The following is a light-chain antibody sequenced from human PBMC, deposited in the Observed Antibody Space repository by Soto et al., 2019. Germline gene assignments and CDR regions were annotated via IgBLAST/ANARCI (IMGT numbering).Light chain of an antibody. V-gene: IGKV3D-15*01. CDR1: QSINSF. CDR3: QQYHNWPSWT. J-gene: IGKJ1*01. Sequence: EIVLTQSPGTLSLSPGEGATLSCRASQSINSFLAWYQQRRGQAPRLLIHGASNRATGIPDRFSGSGSGTDFTLTISSLQSEDFAVYHCQQYHNWPSWTFGQGTKVDIK. CDR2: GAS.